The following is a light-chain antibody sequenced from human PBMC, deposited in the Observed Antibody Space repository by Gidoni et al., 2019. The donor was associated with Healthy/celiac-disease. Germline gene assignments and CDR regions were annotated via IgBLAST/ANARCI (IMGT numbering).Light chain of an antibody. V-gene: IGKV1-5*03. CDR3: QQYNSYSLT. CDR2: KSS. Sequence: DIQMTQSPSTLSASVGDRVTITCRARQSISSWLAWYHQKPGKAPKLLIYKSSSLESGVPSRFSGSGSGTECTLTISSLQPDDFATYYCQQYNSYSLTFGQGTKVEIK. J-gene: IGKJ1*01. CDR1: QSISSW.